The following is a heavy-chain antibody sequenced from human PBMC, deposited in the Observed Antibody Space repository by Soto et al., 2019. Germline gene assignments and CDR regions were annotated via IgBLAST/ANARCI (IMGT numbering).Heavy chain of an antibody. CDR1: GGTFSSYA. D-gene: IGHD3-10*01. CDR2: IIPIFGTA. CDR3: ARSVWFGELKVWHYYYGMDV. J-gene: IGHJ6*02. V-gene: IGHV1-69*13. Sequence: GASVKVSCKASGGTFSSYAISWVRQAPGQGLEWMGGIIPIFGTANYAQKFQGRVTITADESTSAAYMELSSLRSEDTAVYYCARSVWFGELKVWHYYYGMDVWGQGTTVTVSS.